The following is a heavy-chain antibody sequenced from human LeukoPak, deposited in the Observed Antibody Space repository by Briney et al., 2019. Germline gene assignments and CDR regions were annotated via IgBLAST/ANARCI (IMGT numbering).Heavy chain of an antibody. CDR2: ISYDGSNK. Sequence: GRSLRLSCAASGFTFSSYAMHWVRQAPGKGLEWVAVISYDGSNKYYADSVKGRFTISRDNSKNTLYLRMNSLRAEDTAVYYCARDVSPGIAVAGTLYWGQGTLVTVSS. CDR3: ARDVSPGIAVAGTLY. D-gene: IGHD6-19*01. CDR1: GFTFSSYA. V-gene: IGHV3-30-3*01. J-gene: IGHJ4*02.